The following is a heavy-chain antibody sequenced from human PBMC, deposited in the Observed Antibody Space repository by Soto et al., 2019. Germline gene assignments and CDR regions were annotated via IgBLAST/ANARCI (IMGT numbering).Heavy chain of an antibody. CDR3: ARDLGLGTYLYFLDY. Sequence: GGLRLSCETSGLSLGYYYIRWIRQAPGQGLEWVSYISSNSICIKYADSVKGRFTISSDNAKNSVYLQMNSLRAEDTAVYYCARDLGLGTYLYFLDYWGQGALVTVSS. V-gene: IGHV3-11*06. CDR2: ISSNSICI. CDR1: GLSLGYYY. J-gene: IGHJ4*02. D-gene: IGHD1-7*01.